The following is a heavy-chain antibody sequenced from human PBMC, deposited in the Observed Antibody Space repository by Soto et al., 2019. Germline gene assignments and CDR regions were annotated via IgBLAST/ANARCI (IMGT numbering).Heavy chain of an antibody. V-gene: IGHV3-30-3*01. Sequence: QVQLVESGGGVVQPGRSLRLSCAASGFTFSSYAMHWVRQAPGKGLEWVAVISYDGSNKYYADSVKGRFTISRDNSXNXRYLQMNSLRAEDTAVYYCASGQWEQRLYYYYGMDVWGQGTTVTVSS. J-gene: IGHJ6*02. D-gene: IGHD1-26*01. CDR3: ASGQWEQRLYYYYGMDV. CDR2: ISYDGSNK. CDR1: GFTFSSYA.